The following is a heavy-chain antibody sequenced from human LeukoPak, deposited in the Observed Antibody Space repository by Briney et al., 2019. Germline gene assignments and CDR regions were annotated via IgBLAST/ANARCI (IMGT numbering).Heavy chain of an antibody. Sequence: PSETLSLTCTVSGHSLSGSSYSWGWIRQPPGKGLEWIGCIYNIGSTGNTHYNPSLKSRLTISEDTYKNQFSLRLSSVTAADTAVYYCARDFGAGSYRYGMDVWGQGTAVTVSS. J-gene: IGHJ6*02. V-gene: IGHV4-39*07. CDR2: IYNIGSTGNT. D-gene: IGHD3-10*01. CDR3: ARDFGAGSYRYGMDV. CDR1: GHSLSGSSYS.